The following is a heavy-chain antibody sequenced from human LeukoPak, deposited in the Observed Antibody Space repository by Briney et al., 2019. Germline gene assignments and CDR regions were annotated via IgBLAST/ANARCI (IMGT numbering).Heavy chain of an antibody. D-gene: IGHD3-16*02. CDR1: GFTFSSHW. J-gene: IGHJ4*02. CDR2: IKSKTDGGTT. V-gene: IGHV3-15*01. CDR3: TTWWWLGELSRYADY. Sequence: PGGSLRLSCAASGFTFSSHWMTWVRQAPGKGLEWVGHIKSKTDGGTTDYGAPVKGRFTISRDDSKNTLSLQMNSLKTEDTAVYYCTTWWWLGELSRYADYWGQGTLVTVSS.